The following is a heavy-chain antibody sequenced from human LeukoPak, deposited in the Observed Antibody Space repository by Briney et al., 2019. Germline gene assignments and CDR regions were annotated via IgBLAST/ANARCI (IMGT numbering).Heavy chain of an antibody. CDR3: ARHRELLYYWFDP. D-gene: IGHD3-10*01. J-gene: IGHJ5*02. CDR2: IYYSGST. V-gene: IGHV4-59*01. CDR1: GGSISSYY. Sequence: SETLSLTCTVSGGSISSYYWSWIRQPPGKGLEWIGYIYYSGSTNYNPSLKSRVTMSVDTSTKHFSLRLTSVTAADTAVYYCARHRELLYYWFDPWGQGTLVTVSS.